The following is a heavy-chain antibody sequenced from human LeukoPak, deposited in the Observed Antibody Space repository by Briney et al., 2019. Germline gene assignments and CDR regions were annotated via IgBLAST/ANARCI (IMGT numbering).Heavy chain of an antibody. CDR1: GGSISSYY. Sequence: TSETLSLTCTVSGGSISSYYWSWIRQPAGKGLEWIGRIYTSGSTNYNPSLKSRVTMPVDTSKNQFSLKLSSVTAADTAVYYCASARYFSSPSSSFAYWGQSTLVTV. J-gene: IGHJ4*02. CDR3: ASARYFSSPSSSFAY. V-gene: IGHV4-4*07. D-gene: IGHD2-2*01. CDR2: IYTSGST.